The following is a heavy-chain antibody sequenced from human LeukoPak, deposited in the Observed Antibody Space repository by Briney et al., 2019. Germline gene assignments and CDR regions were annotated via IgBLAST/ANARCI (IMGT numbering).Heavy chain of an antibody. V-gene: IGHV3-30*04. J-gene: IGHJ6*03. CDR3: ARSLATSYYYMDV. CDR2: ISYDGSNK. Sequence: PGWSLRLSCAASGFTFSNYAMHWVRQAPGKGLEWVAVISYDGSNKFYADSVKGRFTISRDNSKNTLHLQMNSLRAEDTAVYYCARSLATSYYYMDVWGKGTTVTVSS. CDR1: GFTFSNYA. D-gene: IGHD5-12*01.